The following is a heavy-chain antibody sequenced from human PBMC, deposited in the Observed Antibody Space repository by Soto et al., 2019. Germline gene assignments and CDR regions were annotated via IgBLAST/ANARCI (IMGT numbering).Heavy chain of an antibody. Sequence: GGSLRLSCAASGFTFSSYAMSWVRQAPGKGLEWVSAISGSGGSTYYADSVKGRFTISRDNSKNTLYLQMNSLRAEDTAVYYCAKDRQLNSRNYYYYYGMDVWGQGTTVTVSS. D-gene: IGHD6-13*01. J-gene: IGHJ6*02. CDR1: GFTFSSYA. CDR2: ISGSGGST. V-gene: IGHV3-23*01. CDR3: AKDRQLNSRNYYYYYGMDV.